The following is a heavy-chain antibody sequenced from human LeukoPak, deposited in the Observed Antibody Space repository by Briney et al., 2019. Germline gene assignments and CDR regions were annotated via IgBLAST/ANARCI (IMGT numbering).Heavy chain of an antibody. D-gene: IGHD6-6*01. CDR1: GGSISSGDYY. CDR2: IYYSGST. Sequence: SGTLSLTCTVSGGSISSGDYYWSWIRQPPGKGLEWIGYIYYSGSTYYNPSLKSRVTISVDTSKNQFSLKLSSVTAADTAVYYCARVSSIAAQYYFDYWGQGTLVTVSS. CDR3: ARVSSIAAQYYFDY. V-gene: IGHV4-30-4*08. J-gene: IGHJ4*02.